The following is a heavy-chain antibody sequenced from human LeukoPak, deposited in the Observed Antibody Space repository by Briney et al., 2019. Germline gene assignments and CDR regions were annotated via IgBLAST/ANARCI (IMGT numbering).Heavy chain of an antibody. Sequence: ASVKVSCKASGYTFTSYYMHWVRQAPGQGLEWMGIINPSGGSTSYAQKFQGRVTMTRDTSTSTVYMGLSSLRSEDTAVYYCARDGGITGTAYWFDPWGQGTLVTVSS. J-gene: IGHJ5*02. V-gene: IGHV1-46*01. D-gene: IGHD1-20*01. CDR3: ARDGGITGTAYWFDP. CDR2: INPSGGST. CDR1: GYTFTSYY.